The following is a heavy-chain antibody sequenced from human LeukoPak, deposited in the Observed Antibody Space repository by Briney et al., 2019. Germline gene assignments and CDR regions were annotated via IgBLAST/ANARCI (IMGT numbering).Heavy chain of an antibody. V-gene: IGHV3-23*01. Sequence: GGSLRLSCAASGFTFSSYAMSWVRQAPGKGLEWVSAISGSGGSTYYADSVKGRFTISRDNSKNTLYLQMNSLRAEDTAVYYCAVTWIQLWSQDYWGQGTLVTVSS. CDR3: AVTWIQLWSQDY. D-gene: IGHD5-18*01. CDR2: ISGSGGST. CDR1: GFTFSSYA. J-gene: IGHJ4*02.